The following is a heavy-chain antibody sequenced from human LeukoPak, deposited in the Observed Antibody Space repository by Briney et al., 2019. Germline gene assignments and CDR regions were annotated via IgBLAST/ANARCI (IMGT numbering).Heavy chain of an antibody. CDR2: IWYDGTEE. CDR1: GFSFGTYG. V-gene: IGHV3-33*01. Sequence: GGSLRLSCAASGFSFGTYGMHWVRQAPGKGLEWVAIIWYDGTEEYYADSVKGRFTIFRDNPKNTLYLQMNSLRAEDTAVYYCARDFGCSSISCSALVADYWGQGTLVTVSS. J-gene: IGHJ4*02. CDR3: ARDFGCSSISCSALVADY. D-gene: IGHD2-2*01.